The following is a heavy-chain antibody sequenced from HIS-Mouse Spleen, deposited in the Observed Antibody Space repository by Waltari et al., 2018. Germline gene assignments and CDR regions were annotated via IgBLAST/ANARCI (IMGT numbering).Heavy chain of an antibody. CDR1: GGSFSGSY. J-gene: IGHJ1*01. D-gene: IGHD6-13*01. Sequence: QVQLQQWGAGLLKPSETLSLTCPAYGGSFSGSYWSWIRQPPGKGLEWIGEINHSGSTNYNPSLKSRVTISVDTSKNQFSLKLSSVTAADTAVYYCARGGQQLGPEYFQHWGQGTLVTVSS. CDR2: INHSGST. CDR3: ARGGQQLGPEYFQH. V-gene: IGHV4-34*01.